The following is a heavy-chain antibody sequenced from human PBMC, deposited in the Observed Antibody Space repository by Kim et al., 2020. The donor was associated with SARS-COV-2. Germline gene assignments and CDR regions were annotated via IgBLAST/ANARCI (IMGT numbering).Heavy chain of an antibody. J-gene: IGHJ4*02. D-gene: IGHD3-10*01. CDR2: IYHSGST. CDR3: ARGGGHYGSGSYNFDY. V-gene: IGHV4-4*02. Sequence: SETLSLTCAVSGGSISSSNWCSWVRQPPGKGLEWIGEIYHSGSTNYNPSLKSRVTISVDKSKNQFSLKLSSVTAADTAVYYCARGGGHYGSGSYNFDYWGQGTLVTVSS. CDR1: GGSISSSNW.